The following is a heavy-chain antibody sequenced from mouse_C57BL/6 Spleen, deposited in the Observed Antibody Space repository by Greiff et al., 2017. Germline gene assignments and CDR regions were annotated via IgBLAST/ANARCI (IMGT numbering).Heavy chain of an antibody. Sequence: EVKLVESGPGLVKPSQSLSLTCSVTGYSITSGYYWNWIRQFPGNKLEWMGYISYDGSNNYNPSLKNRISITRDTSKNQFFLKLNSVTTEDTATYYCARDRDYYYGSSYDAMDYWGQGTSVTVSS. J-gene: IGHJ4*01. CDR1: GYSITSGYY. CDR2: ISYDGSN. D-gene: IGHD1-1*01. V-gene: IGHV3-6*01. CDR3: ARDRDYYYGSSYDAMDY.